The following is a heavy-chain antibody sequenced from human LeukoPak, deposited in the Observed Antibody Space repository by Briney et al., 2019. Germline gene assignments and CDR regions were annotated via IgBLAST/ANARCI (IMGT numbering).Heavy chain of an antibody. Sequence: ASVKVSCKASGYAFTSYGISWVRQAPGQGLEWMGWISANDGNTDYPQKLQGRVTMTIDTSTSTAYMELRSLRSDDTAVYYCARVVGWFDPWGQGTLVTVSS. CDR3: ARVVGWFDP. J-gene: IGHJ5*02. V-gene: IGHV1-18*01. CDR1: GYAFTSYG. CDR2: ISANDGNT.